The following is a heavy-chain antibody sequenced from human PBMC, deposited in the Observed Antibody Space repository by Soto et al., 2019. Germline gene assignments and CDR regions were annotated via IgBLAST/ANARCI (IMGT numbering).Heavy chain of an antibody. CDR2: IYNDGTYS. V-gene: IGHV3-74*01. J-gene: IGHJ4*02. CDR1: GFIFKMYW. D-gene: IGHD3-10*01. CDR3: TRGPRPISTGTGAY. Sequence: GGSLRLSCAASGFIFKMYWLHWVRQSPGKGLVWISRIYNDGTYSDYADSLRGRFTISRDNVNDTLYLQMNNLRAEDSGLYYCTRGPRPISTGTGAYWGQGTQVTVSS.